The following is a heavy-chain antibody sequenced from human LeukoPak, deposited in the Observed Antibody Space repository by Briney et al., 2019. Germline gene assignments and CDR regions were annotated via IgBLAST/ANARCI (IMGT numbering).Heavy chain of an antibody. V-gene: IGHV4-39*07. Sequence: PSETLSLTCTVSGGSISSSSYYWGWIRQPPGKGLEWIGSIYHSGSTYYNPSLKSRVTISVDTSKNQFSLKLSSVTAADTAVYYCASRIAVAATGEFDYWGQGTLVTVSS. D-gene: IGHD6-19*01. CDR1: GGSISSSSYY. CDR2: IYHSGST. CDR3: ASRIAVAATGEFDY. J-gene: IGHJ4*02.